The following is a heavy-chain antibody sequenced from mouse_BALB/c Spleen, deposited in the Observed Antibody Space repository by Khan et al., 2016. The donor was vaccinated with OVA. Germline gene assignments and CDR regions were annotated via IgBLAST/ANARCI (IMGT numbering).Heavy chain of an antibody. Sequence: EVQLQESGPGLVKPSQSLSLTCSVTGYSITSGYFWNWIRQFPGNNLEWLGYIRYDGDSNYNPSLKNRISITRDTSKNQFFLKLNSVPPEDTATYYCARGGSSGPAWFAYWGQGTLVTVS. CDR3: ARGGSSGPAWFAY. D-gene: IGHD3-1*01. CDR2: IRYDGDS. CDR1: GYSITSGYF. J-gene: IGHJ3*01. V-gene: IGHV3-6*02.